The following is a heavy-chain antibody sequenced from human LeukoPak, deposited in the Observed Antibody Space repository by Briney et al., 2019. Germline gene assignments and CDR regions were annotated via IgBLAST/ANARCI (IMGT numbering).Heavy chain of an antibody. Sequence: ASVKVSCKASGGTFSSYAISWVRQAPGQGLEWMGWMNPNSGNTGYAQKFQGRITMTRNTSISTAYMELSSLRSEDTAVYYCARGDMIVDAFDFWGQGTMVTVSS. CDR3: ARGDMIVDAFDF. CDR1: GGTFSSYA. J-gene: IGHJ3*01. CDR2: MNPNSGNT. V-gene: IGHV1-8*02. D-gene: IGHD3-22*01.